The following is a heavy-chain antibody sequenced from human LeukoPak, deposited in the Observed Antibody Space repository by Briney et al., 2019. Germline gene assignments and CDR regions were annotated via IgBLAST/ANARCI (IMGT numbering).Heavy chain of an antibody. CDR1: GFTFSSNE. CDR3: YYAGY. J-gene: IGHJ4*02. Sequence: GGSLRLSCAASGFTFSSNELNWVRQAPGKGLEWVSYISGSGSTIYYADSMKGRFTISRDNAKNSLYLQMNSLRAEDTATYYCYYAGYWGQGTLVTVSS. CDR2: ISGSGSTI. D-gene: IGHD3-3*01. V-gene: IGHV3-48*03.